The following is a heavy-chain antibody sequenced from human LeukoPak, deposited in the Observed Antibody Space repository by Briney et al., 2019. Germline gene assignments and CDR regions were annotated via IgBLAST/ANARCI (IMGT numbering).Heavy chain of an antibody. D-gene: IGHD3-10*01. CDR2: ISSDGGST. V-gene: IGHV3-64*04. Sequence: GGSLRLSCSASGFTFSRYAMHWVRQAPGKGLEYVSAISSDGGSTYYVDSVKGRFTISRDNARNSPYLQMNSLRAEDTAVYYCARGSMTLVRGVIDYCGQGTLVTVSS. CDR3: ARGSMTLVRGVIDY. J-gene: IGHJ4*02. CDR1: GFTFSRYA.